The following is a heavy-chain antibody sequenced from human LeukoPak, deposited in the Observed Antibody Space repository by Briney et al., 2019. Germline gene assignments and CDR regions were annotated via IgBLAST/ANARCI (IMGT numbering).Heavy chain of an antibody. CDR2: IYHSGST. CDR3: ARALLWFGELSHIDY. V-gene: IGHV4-30-2*01. CDR1: GGSISSGGYS. D-gene: IGHD3-10*01. J-gene: IGHJ4*02. Sequence: PSETLSLTCAVSGGSISSGGYSWRWLRQPPGKGLEWIGYIYHSGSTYYNPSLKSRVTISVDRSKNQFSLKLSSVTAADTAVYYCARALLWFGELSHIDYWGQGTLVTVSS.